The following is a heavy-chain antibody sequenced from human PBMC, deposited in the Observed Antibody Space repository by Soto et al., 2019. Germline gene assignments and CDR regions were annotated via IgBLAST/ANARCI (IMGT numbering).Heavy chain of an antibody. J-gene: IGHJ4*01. CDR3: ARAVGNTMVRVPSF. D-gene: IGHD3-10*01. V-gene: IGHV3-7*01. CDR2: IKQDGSEK. Sequence: GKGLEWVANIKQDGSEKFYVDSVKGRFTISRDNAKNSLFLQMDSLRAEDTAVYYCARAVGNTMVRVPSFWGHGAPVIGSS.